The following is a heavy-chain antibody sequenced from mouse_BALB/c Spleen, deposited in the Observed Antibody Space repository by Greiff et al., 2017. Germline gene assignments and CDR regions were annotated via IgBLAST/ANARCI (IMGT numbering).Heavy chain of an antibody. V-gene: IGHV2-2*02. CDR3: ARKGNWYFDV. Sequence: QVQLKESGPGLVQPSQSLSITSTVSGFSLTSYGVHWVRQSPGKGLEWLGVIWSGGSTDYNAAFISRLSISKDNSKSQVFFKMNSLQANDTAIYYCARKGNWYFDVWGAGTTVTVSS. CDR2: IWSGGST. J-gene: IGHJ1*01. CDR1: GFSLTSYG.